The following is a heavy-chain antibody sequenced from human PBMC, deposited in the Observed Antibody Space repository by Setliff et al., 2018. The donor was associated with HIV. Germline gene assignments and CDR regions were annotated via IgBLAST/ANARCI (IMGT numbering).Heavy chain of an antibody. CDR3: ARAPFRGGSFGWFDP. D-gene: IGHD2-15*01. CDR1: GGSIDSGNYD. J-gene: IGHJ5*02. V-gene: IGHV4-61*02. CDR2: IYTRGST. Sequence: SETLSFTCTVSGGSIDSGNYDWNWVRQPGGKGLEWIGSIYTRGSTKYSPTFESRVTISFDTSKNQFSLNLTSVTAADTAVYCCARAPFRGGSFGWFDPWGQGTLVTVSS.